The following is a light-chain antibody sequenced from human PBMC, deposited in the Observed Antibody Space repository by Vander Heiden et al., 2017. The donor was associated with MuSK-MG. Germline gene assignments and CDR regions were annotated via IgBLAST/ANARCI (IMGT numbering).Light chain of an antibody. CDR2: AAS. CDR3: QQLNSYSKFT. Sequence: DIQLTQSSSFLSASVGDRVTITCRASQGISSYLAWYQQKPGKAPKLLIYAASTLQSGVPSRFSGSGSGTEFTLTISSLQPEDFATYYCQQLNSYSKFTFGPGTKVDIK. CDR1: QGISSY. V-gene: IGKV1-9*01. J-gene: IGKJ3*01.